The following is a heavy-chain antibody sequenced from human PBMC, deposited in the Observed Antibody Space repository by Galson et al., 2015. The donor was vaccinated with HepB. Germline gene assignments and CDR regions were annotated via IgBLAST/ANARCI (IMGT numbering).Heavy chain of an antibody. Sequence: SVKVSCKASGGTFSSYAISWVRQAPGQGLEWMGGIIPIFGTANYAQKFQGRVTITADESTSTAYMELSSLRSEDTAVYYCASPHLWFRELFPMDVWGKGTTVTVSS. V-gene: IGHV1-69*13. D-gene: IGHD3-10*01. CDR1: GGTFSSYA. J-gene: IGHJ6*03. CDR3: ASPHLWFRELFPMDV. CDR2: IIPIFGTA.